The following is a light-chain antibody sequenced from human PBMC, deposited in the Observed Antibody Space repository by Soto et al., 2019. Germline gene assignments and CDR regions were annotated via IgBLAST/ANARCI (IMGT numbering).Light chain of an antibody. CDR2: GNS. CDR3: QSYDSSLSAHYV. CDR1: SSNIGAGYD. J-gene: IGLJ1*01. Sequence: QSVLTQPPSVSGAPGQRVTISCTGSSSNIGAGYDVHWYQQLPGTAPKLLIYGNSNRPSGVPDRFSGSKSGTSASLAITGLQADDEADYYCQSYDSSLSAHYVFGTGTKLTVL. V-gene: IGLV1-40*01.